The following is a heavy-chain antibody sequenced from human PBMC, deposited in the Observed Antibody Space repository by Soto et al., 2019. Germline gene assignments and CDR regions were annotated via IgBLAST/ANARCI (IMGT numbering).Heavy chain of an antibody. Sequence: QVHLVQSGAEVKKPGASVKVSCKASGYTFTSYSINWVRQAPGQGLEWVGWISAFNGHTNYAQKFQGRVTMTTDTSTSTSCMELSRLRSHDTAIYYCAGWVSVGWDRHWFDPWSQGTLVTVSS. D-gene: IGHD6-19*01. CDR1: GYTFTSYS. J-gene: IGHJ5*02. CDR2: ISAFNGHT. V-gene: IGHV1-18*04. CDR3: AGWVSVGWDRHWFDP.